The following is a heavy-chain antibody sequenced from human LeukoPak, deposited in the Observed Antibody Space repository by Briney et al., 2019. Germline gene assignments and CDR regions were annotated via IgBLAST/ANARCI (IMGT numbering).Heavy chain of an antibody. CDR1: GCTFTSYG. J-gene: IGHJ6*02. CDR2: IGAYNGNT. CDR3: ARDRYPTPWFYGMDV. D-gene: IGHD3-16*02. Sequence: GASVKVSCKASGCTFTSYGIGWVRQAPGQGLEWMGWIGAYNGNTNYAQKLQDRVTMTTDTSTSTAYMELRSLTSDDTAVYYCARDRYPTPWFYGMDVWGQGTTVTVSS. V-gene: IGHV1-18*01.